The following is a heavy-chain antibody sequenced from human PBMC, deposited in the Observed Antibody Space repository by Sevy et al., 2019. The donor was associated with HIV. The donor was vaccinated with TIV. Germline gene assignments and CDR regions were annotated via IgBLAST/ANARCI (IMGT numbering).Heavy chain of an antibody. J-gene: IGHJ4*02. CDR3: AKTLQKLPFRPHYFDY. V-gene: IGHV3-23*01. Sequence: GGSLRLSCGVSGFALRSYTMNWVRQAPGKGLEWVASISATGGSTYYAHSVKGRFTISRDVSKSTLYLQMNSLTAEDTAMFYCAKTLQKLPFRPHYFDYWGQGTLVTVSS. CDR2: ISATGGST. D-gene: IGHD2-21*02. CDR1: GFALRSYT.